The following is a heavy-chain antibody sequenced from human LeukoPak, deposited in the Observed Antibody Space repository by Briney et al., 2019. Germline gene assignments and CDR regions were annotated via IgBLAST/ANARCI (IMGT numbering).Heavy chain of an antibody. D-gene: IGHD6-19*01. CDR3: ARAAGRYSSGWYYFDY. V-gene: IGHV4-4*07. CDR2: IYSSGST. CDR1: GVSISTYY. J-gene: IGHJ4*02. Sequence: SDTLSLTCTVSGVSISTYYWSWIRQPAWKGLEWIGRIYSSGSTNYNPSLKSRVTMSVDTSKNQFSLKLNSVTAADTAVYYCARAAGRYSSGWYYFDYWGQGTLVTVSS.